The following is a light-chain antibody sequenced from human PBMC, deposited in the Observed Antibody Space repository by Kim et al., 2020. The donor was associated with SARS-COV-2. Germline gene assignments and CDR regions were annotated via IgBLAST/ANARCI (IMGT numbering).Light chain of an antibody. CDR3: QQRRYWPVT. Sequence: PGERATLSCRASQSVSTSLAWYQQKPGQAPRLLIYDASNRATGIPARFSGSGSGTDFTLAISSLEPEDFAVYYCQQRRYWPVTFGQGTRLEIK. CDR2: DAS. V-gene: IGKV3-11*01. J-gene: IGKJ5*01. CDR1: QSVSTS.